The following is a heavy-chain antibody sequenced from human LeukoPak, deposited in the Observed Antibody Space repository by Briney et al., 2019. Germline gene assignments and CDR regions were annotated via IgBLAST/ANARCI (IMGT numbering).Heavy chain of an antibody. CDR3: ARALDRGSNWFDP. V-gene: IGHV4-31*03. Sequence: PSETLSLTCTVSGGSISSGGYYWSWIRQHPGKGLEWIGYIYYSGSTYYNSSLKSRVTISVDTSKNQFSLKLSSVTAADTAVYYCARALDRGSNWFDPWGQGTLVTVSS. J-gene: IGHJ5*02. CDR2: IYYSGST. CDR1: GGSISSGGYY. D-gene: IGHD3-10*01.